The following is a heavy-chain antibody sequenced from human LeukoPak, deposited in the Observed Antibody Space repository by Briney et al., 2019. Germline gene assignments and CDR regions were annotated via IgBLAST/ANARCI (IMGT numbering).Heavy chain of an antibody. D-gene: IGHD3-22*01. CDR1: GFTFCSYS. V-gene: IGHV3-48*04. CDR3: ARDLGQYYDTSDNWFDP. CDR2: ISSSGSTI. Sequence: GGSLRLSCAASGFTFCSYSMNWVRQAPGKGLEWVSYISSSGSTIYYADSVKGRFTISRDNAKNTLNLQMNSLRAEDTAVYYCARDLGQYYDTSDNWFDPWGQGTLVTVSS. J-gene: IGHJ5*02.